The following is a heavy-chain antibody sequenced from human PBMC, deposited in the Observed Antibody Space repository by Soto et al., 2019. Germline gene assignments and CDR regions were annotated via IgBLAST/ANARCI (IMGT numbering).Heavy chain of an antibody. CDR3: VVAVTGGEYFQH. J-gene: IGHJ1*01. Sequence: EVQLVESGGGLVKPGRSLRLSCAASGVTFGGYAMHWVRQAPGQGLEWVAGISWNSGSIGYADSVKGRFTISRDKSKNSLYLHRKSLRAEHTVWYYCVVAVTGGEYFQHWGQVTLVTVSS. D-gene: IGHD2-15*01. CDR1: GVTFGGYA. V-gene: IGHV3-9*01. CDR2: ISWNSGSI.